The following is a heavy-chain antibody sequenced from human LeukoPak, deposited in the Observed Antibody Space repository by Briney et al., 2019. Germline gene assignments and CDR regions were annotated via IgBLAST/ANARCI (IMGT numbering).Heavy chain of an antibody. V-gene: IGHV4-31*03. D-gene: IGHD6-19*01. J-gene: IGHJ4*02. CDR1: GGSISSGGYY. Sequence: SETLSLTCTVSGGSISSGGYYWSWIRQHPGKGLEWIGYIYYSGSTYYNPSLKSRVTISVDTSKNQFSLKLSSATAADTAVYYCARFGSGWHYFDYWGQGTLVTVSS. CDR3: ARFGSGWHYFDY. CDR2: IYYSGST.